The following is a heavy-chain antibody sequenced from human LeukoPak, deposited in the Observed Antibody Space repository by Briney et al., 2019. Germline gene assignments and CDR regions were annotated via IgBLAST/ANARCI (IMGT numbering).Heavy chain of an antibody. Sequence: ASVKVSCKVSGYTLTELSMHWVRQAPGKGLEWMGGFDPEDGETIYAQKFQGRVTMTEDTSTDTAYMELSSLRSEDTAVYYCATDSRNYYGSGSMDVWGKGTTVTVSS. CDR3: ATDSRNYYGSGSMDV. D-gene: IGHD3-10*01. V-gene: IGHV1-24*01. CDR1: GYTLTELS. J-gene: IGHJ6*03. CDR2: FDPEDGET.